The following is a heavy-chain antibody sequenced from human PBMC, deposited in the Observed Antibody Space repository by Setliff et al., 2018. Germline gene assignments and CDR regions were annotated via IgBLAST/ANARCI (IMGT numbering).Heavy chain of an antibody. CDR1: GFSISSGYY. D-gene: IGHD1-26*01. V-gene: IGHV4-38-2*01. CDR2: IHHSGKA. Sequence: KPSETLSLTCAVSGFSISSGYYWGWIRQPPGKGLEWIVNIHHSGKAYYNPSLKSRVTISVDTSKNQFSLKLSSVTAADTAIYYCTRAYSGSHDYWGQGTLVTVSS. CDR3: TRAYSGSHDY. J-gene: IGHJ4*02.